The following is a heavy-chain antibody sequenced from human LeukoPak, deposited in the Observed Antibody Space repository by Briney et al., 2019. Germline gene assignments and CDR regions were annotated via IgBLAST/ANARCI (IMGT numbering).Heavy chain of an antibody. Sequence: SVKVSCKASGGTFSSYAISWVRQAPGQGLEWMGGIIPIFGTANYAQKFQDRVTMTRDTSISTAYMELSSLESEDTAIYYCARGLGDYNTDWFPVSGYWGQGTLVTVSS. V-gene: IGHV1-69*05. D-gene: IGHD3-9*01. CDR1: GGTFSSYA. J-gene: IGHJ4*02. CDR2: IIPIFGTA. CDR3: ARGLGDYNTDWFPVSGY.